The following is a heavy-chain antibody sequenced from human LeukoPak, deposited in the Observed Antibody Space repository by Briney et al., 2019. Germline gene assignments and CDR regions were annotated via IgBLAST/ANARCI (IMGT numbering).Heavy chain of an antibody. Sequence: GGSLRLSCAASGFTFSDFYMIWIRQAPGKGLEWISYISSSGSHTNYADSVKGRFTISRDNAKKSLYLQMNSLRAEDTAVYYCARPARPDYYYYYGMDVWGQGITVTVSS. V-gene: IGHV3-11*06. D-gene: IGHD6-25*01. J-gene: IGHJ6*02. CDR1: GFTFSDFY. CDR3: ARPARPDYYYYYGMDV. CDR2: ISSSGSHT.